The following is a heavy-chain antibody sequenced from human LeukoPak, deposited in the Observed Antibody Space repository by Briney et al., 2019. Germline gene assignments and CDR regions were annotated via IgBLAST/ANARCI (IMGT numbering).Heavy chain of an antibody. Sequence: GDSLTLSCAASGFTFSSYWMHWVRHATGKGLVWGSRVNTDRSSTTYADYVKGRFTLSRDNAKNTVYLQMNSLRAEDTAVYYGARGPIPATAIPENWGQGTLVTVSS. J-gene: IGHJ4*02. D-gene: IGHD2-2*02. CDR3: ARGPIPATAIPEN. CDR2: VNTDRSST. CDR1: GFTFSSYW. V-gene: IGHV3-74*01.